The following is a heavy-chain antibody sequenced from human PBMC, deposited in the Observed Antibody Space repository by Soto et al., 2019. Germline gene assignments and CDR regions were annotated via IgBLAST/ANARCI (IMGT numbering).Heavy chain of an antibody. Sequence: QVQLVQSGAEVKKPGSSVKVSCRASGGTFNSHTISWVRQAPGQGLEWMGGIMPMFGVTNYARKFQGRLTMNANESTTTAYMEVSRLTSDDTAVYYCAGEGVTSSMSLPWMGYHYYGLDVWGQGTTVIVSS. J-gene: IGHJ6*02. CDR1: GGTFNSHT. CDR3: AGEGVTSSMSLPWMGYHYYGLDV. V-gene: IGHV1-69*12. CDR2: IMPMFGVT. D-gene: IGHD2-2*01.